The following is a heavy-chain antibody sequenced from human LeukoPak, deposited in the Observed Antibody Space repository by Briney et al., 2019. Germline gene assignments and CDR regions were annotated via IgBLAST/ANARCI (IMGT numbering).Heavy chain of an antibody. CDR3: AKPPNSFDSSGSRLGYFDY. V-gene: IGHV3-23*01. Sequence: GGSLSLSCAASGFTFSTYAMGWVRQAPGKGLEWVSSIDGSGGSTYYADSVKGRFTISRDNSKNTLYLQMDSLRAEDTAVYYCAKPPNSFDSSGSRLGYFDYWGQGTLVTVSS. D-gene: IGHD3-22*01. J-gene: IGHJ4*02. CDR2: IDGSGGST. CDR1: GFTFSTYA.